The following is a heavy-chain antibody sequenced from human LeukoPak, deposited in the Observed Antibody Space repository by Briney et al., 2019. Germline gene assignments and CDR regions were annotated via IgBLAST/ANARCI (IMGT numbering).Heavy chain of an antibody. CDR1: GYTFTSYG. CDR2: ISAYNGNT. V-gene: IGHV1-18*01. CDR3: ARGGDRYCSSTSCYSPPD. D-gene: IGHD2-2*01. Sequence: ASVKVSCKASGYTFTSYGISWVRQAPGQGLEWMGWISAYNGNTNYAQKLQGRVTMTTDTSTSTAYMELRSLRSDDTAVYYCARGGDRYCSSTSCYSPPDWGQGTLVTVSS. J-gene: IGHJ4*02.